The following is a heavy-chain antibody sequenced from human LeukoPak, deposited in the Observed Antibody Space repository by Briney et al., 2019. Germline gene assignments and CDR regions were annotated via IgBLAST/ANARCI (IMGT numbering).Heavy chain of an antibody. V-gene: IGHV4-61*02. CDR2: VHSGGTT. CDR1: SGSISGNDLY. Sequence: SETLSLTCTVSSGSISGNDLYWNWIRQAAGKGLEWIGRVHSGGTTNYNPSLAGRVAVSVDRSKNQFSLKMSSVTAADTAVYYCARTYCDTSTCYRFDSWGQGILVTVSS. D-gene: IGHD2-21*01. CDR3: ARTYCDTSTCYRFDS. J-gene: IGHJ4*02.